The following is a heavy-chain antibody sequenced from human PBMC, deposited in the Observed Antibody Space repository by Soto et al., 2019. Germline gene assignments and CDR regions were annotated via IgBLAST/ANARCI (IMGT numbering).Heavy chain of an antibody. J-gene: IGHJ5*02. CDR1: GGSISSYY. V-gene: IGHV4-59*01. D-gene: IGHD3-10*02. Sequence: SETLSLTCTVSGGSISSYYWSWIRQPPGKGLEWIGYIYYSGSTNYNPSLKGRVTISVDTSKNQFSLKLSSVTAADTAVYYCARTLFGWGIXFDPWGRGTLVTVS. CDR3: ARTLFGWGIXFDP. CDR2: IYYSGST.